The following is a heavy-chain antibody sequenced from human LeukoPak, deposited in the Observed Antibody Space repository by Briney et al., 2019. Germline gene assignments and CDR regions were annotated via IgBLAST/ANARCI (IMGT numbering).Heavy chain of an antibody. Sequence: PGGSLRLSCAASGFTFSIYSMNWVRQAPGKGLEWVSSISSSSAYIYYADSVKGRFTISRDSANNSLYLQMNSLRAEDTAVYYCAREKLGGVADPWGQGTLVTVSS. V-gene: IGHV3-21*01. J-gene: IGHJ5*02. CDR1: GFTFSIYS. CDR3: AREKLGGVADP. D-gene: IGHD3-16*01. CDR2: ISSSSAYI.